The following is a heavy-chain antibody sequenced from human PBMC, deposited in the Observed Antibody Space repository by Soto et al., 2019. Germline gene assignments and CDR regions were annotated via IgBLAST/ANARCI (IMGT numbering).Heavy chain of an antibody. CDR3: ARDPWGTYYYDSSGPI. Sequence: PSETLSLTCTVSGGSISSYYWSWIRQPPGKGLEWIGCIYYSGSTNYNPSLKSRVTISVDTSKYQFSLKLSSVTAADTAVYYCARDPWGTYYYDSSGPIWGQGTMVTVSS. D-gene: IGHD3-22*01. V-gene: IGHV4-59*01. J-gene: IGHJ3*02. CDR2: IYYSGST. CDR1: GGSISSYY.